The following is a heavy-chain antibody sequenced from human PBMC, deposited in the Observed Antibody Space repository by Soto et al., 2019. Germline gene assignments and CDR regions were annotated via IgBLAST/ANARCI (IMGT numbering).Heavy chain of an antibody. CDR1: GLIFSNFW. V-gene: IGHV3-7*03. CDR2: IKQDGSEK. Sequence: EVQLVESGGGLVQPGGSLRLSCVASGLIFSNFWMSWVRQAPGKGLEWVAKIKQDGSEKYYVNSVKGRFTISRDNAKNSLILQINSLRADDTAVYYCARDFTDDAFDIWGHGTMVTVSS. J-gene: IGHJ3*02. CDR3: ARDFTDDAFDI.